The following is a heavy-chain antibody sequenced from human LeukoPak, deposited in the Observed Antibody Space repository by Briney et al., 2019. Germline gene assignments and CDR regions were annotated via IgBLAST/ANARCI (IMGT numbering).Heavy chain of an antibody. V-gene: IGHV3-30*04. CDR1: GFTFRNYA. Sequence: GGSLRLSCAASGFTFRNYAMHWVRQAPGKGLEWVAVVSYDGSYKDYADSVKGRFTISRDNSRNTLYLQMNSLRAEDTAVYYCAKASGFGELLSSLVDYWGQGTLVTVSS. D-gene: IGHD3-10*01. CDR2: VSYDGSYK. CDR3: AKASGFGELLSSLVDY. J-gene: IGHJ4*02.